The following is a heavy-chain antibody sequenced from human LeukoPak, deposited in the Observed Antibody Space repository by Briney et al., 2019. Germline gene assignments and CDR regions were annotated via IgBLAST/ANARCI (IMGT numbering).Heavy chain of an antibody. CDR3: ASWRFGELGNWFDP. V-gene: IGHV1-2*02. D-gene: IGHD3-10*01. J-gene: IGHJ5*02. CDR1: GYTFTGYY. Sequence: ASVKVSCKASGYTFTGYYMHWMRQAPGQGLEWMGWINPNSGGTNYAQKFQGRVTMTRDTSISTAYMELSRLRSDDTAVYYCASWRFGELGNWFDPWGQGTLVTVSS. CDR2: INPNSGGT.